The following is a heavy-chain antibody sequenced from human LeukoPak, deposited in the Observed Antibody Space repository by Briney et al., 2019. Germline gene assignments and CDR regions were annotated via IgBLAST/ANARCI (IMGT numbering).Heavy chain of an antibody. J-gene: IGHJ3*02. CDR1: GFTFSTYT. CDR2: ISSSSSNI. Sequence: GGSLRLSCAASGFTFSTYTMNWVRQAPGKGLEWVPSISSSSSNIFYADSVKGRFTISRDNAESSLYLQMNSLRAEDTAVYYCARAKRTGCSTTNCSDGFDIWGQGTMVTVSS. V-gene: IGHV3-21*01. D-gene: IGHD2-2*01. CDR3: ARAKRTGCSTTNCSDGFDI.